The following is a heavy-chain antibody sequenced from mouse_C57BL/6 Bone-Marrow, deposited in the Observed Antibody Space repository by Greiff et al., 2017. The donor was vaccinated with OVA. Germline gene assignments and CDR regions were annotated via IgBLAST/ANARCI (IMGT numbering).Heavy chain of an antibody. D-gene: IGHD1-1*01. V-gene: IGHV1-74*01. Sequence: VKLQQPGAELVKPGASVEVSCKASGYTFTSYWMHWVKQRPGQGLEWIGRIHPSDSDTNYNQKFKGKATLTVDKSSSTAYMQLSSLTSEDSAVYYCARPIYYYGSSPFAYWGQGTLVTVSA. CDR1: GYTFTSYW. CDR2: IHPSDSDT. CDR3: ARPIYYYGSSPFAY. J-gene: IGHJ3*01.